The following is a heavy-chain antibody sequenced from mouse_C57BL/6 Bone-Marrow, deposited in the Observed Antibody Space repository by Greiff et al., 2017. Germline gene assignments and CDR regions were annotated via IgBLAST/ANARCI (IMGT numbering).Heavy chain of an antibody. CDR2: IDPSDSYT. D-gene: IGHD2-4*01. V-gene: IGHV1-69*01. Sequence: VQLQQPGAELVMPGASVKLSCKASGYTFTRYWMHWVKQRPGQGLEWIGEIDPSDSYTNYNQKFKGKSTLTVDKSSSTAYMQLSSLTSEESAVYYCARCDYDWGFYAMDYWGQGTSVTVSS. J-gene: IGHJ4*01. CDR1: GYTFTRYW. CDR3: ARCDYDWGFYAMDY.